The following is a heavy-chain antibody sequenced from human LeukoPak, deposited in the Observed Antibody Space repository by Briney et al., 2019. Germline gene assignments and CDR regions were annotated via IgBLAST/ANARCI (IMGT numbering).Heavy chain of an antibody. CDR3: ARERVGYGDYENMDV. D-gene: IGHD4-17*01. Sequence: SETLSLTCAVSGDSISSDYWSWIRQPPGKGLEWIGYIYYTGSTNYSPSLKSRVTISVDTSKNQLSLKVSSVTAADTAVYYCARERVGYGDYENMDVWGKGTTVTISS. CDR2: IYYTGST. CDR1: GDSISSDY. V-gene: IGHV4-59*01. J-gene: IGHJ6*03.